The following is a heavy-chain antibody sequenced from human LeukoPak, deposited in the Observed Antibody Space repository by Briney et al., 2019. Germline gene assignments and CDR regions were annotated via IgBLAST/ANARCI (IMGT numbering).Heavy chain of an antibody. V-gene: IGHV3-13*01. Sequence: GGSLRLSCAASGFTFSSYDMHWVRQATGKGLEWVSAIGTAGDTYYPGSVKGRFTISRENAKNSLYLQMNSLRAGDTAVYYCARGTVTFGDLDYWGQGTLVTASS. D-gene: IGHD3-10*01. CDR2: IGTAGDT. CDR1: GFTFSSYD. CDR3: ARGTVTFGDLDY. J-gene: IGHJ4*02.